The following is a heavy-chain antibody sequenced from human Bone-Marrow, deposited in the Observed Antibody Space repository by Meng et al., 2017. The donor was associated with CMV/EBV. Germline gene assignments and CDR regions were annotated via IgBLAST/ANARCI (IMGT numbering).Heavy chain of an antibody. Sequence: GESLKISCAASGFTFSNYWMHWLRQVPGKGLEWVSRIDNDGSTTDYADSVKGRFTNSRDNAKNSLYLQMNSLRAEDTAVYYCASLVGENHHDAFDIWGQGTMVTVSS. CDR3: ASLVGENHHDAFDI. CDR1: GFTFSNYW. CDR2: IDNDGSTT. V-gene: IGHV3-74*01. D-gene: IGHD1-26*01. J-gene: IGHJ3*02.